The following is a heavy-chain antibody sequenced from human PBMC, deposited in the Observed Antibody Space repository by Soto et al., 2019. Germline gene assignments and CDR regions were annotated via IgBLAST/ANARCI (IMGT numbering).Heavy chain of an antibody. CDR2: INPNSGGT. Sequence: QVQLVQSGAEVKKPGASVKVSCKASGYTFTGYYMHWVRQAPGQGLEWMGWINPNSGGTNYAQKFQGWVTMTRDTSISTAYMELSRLRSDDTAVYYCARGYSSRNTRYYYYGMDVWGQGTTVTVSS. V-gene: IGHV1-2*04. D-gene: IGHD6-13*01. CDR1: GYTFTGYY. CDR3: ARGYSSRNTRYYYYGMDV. J-gene: IGHJ6*02.